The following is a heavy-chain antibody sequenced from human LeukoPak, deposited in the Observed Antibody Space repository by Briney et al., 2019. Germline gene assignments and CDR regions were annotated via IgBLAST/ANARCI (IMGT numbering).Heavy chain of an antibody. J-gene: IGHJ4*02. CDR3: ARMAYGGSWNIDY. Sequence: PSETLSLTCTVSGGSITTYYWSWIRQPPGKGLEWIGYIFHSGSTNYNPSLKSRVTMSVDTSKNQFSLKLSSVTAADTALYYCARMAYGGSWNIDYLGQGALVTVSS. V-gene: IGHV4-59*08. D-gene: IGHD6-13*01. CDR2: IFHSGST. CDR1: GGSITTYY.